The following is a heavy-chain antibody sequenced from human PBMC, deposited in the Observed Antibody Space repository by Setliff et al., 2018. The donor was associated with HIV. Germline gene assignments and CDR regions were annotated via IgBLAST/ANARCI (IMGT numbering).Heavy chain of an antibody. CDR3: ARDRSVPGTYRYFDY. CDR1: GGSISSHY. J-gene: IGHJ4*02. D-gene: IGHD2-2*01. V-gene: IGHV4-59*11. CDR2: IYDSGRT. Sequence: PSETLSLTCTVSGGSISSHYWSWIRRPPGKGLEWIGDIYDSGRTNYNPSLKNRVTISVDTSKNQFSLRLTSVTAADTAVYYCARDRSVPGTYRYFDYWGQGTLVTSPQ.